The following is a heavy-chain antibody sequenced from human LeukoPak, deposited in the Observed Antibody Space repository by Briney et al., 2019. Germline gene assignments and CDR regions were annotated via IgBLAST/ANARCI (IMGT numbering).Heavy chain of an antibody. Sequence: ASVKVSCKASGYTFTSYYMHWVRQAPGQGLEWMGRINPNSGGTNYAQKFQGRVTMTRDTSISTAYMELSRLRSDDTAVYYCARGTFWEAYYDKGTADPWGQGTLVTVSS. J-gene: IGHJ5*02. CDR2: INPNSGGT. CDR3: ARGTFWEAYYDKGTADP. CDR1: GYTFTSYY. V-gene: IGHV1-2*06. D-gene: IGHD3-9*01.